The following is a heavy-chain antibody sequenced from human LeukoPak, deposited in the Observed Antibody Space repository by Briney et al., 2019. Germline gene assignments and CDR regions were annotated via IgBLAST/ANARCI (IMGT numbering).Heavy chain of an antibody. J-gene: IGHJ4*02. V-gene: IGHV4-59*08. CDR1: GGSINFYY. CDR2: IYYSGST. D-gene: IGHD2-15*01. CDR3: ARHAPARSFDY. Sequence: PSETLSLTCTVSGGSINFYYWTWIRQPPGKGLEWISYIYYSGSTNYNPSLKSRVIISVDTSKNQFSLKLTSVTAADTAVYYCARHAPARSFDYWGQGALVTVSS.